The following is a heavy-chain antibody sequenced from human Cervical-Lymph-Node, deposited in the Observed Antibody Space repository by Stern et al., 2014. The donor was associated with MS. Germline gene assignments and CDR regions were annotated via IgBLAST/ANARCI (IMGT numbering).Heavy chain of an antibody. V-gene: IGHV2-5*02. CDR3: SYILNGVDV. CDR2: VYWDDDK. CDR1: GFSLSRSGVG. J-gene: IGHJ6*02. Sequence: QITLKESGPTLVKPTQTLTLTCTFSGFSLSRSGVGVGWVRQPPGKAPEWLALVYWDDDKRYSPSLKSRLTITKDTSKNQVVLTMTDMDPVDTGTYYCSYILNGVDVRGQGTTVTV.